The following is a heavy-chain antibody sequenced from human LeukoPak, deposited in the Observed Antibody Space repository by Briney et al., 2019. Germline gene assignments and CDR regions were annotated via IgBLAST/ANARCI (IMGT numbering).Heavy chain of an antibody. D-gene: IGHD6-13*01. CDR2: ISYDGSQH. CDR1: GFTFSTSA. V-gene: IGHV3-30*04. CDR3: ARDPSSAPYSTYWAANYFDP. J-gene: IGHJ5*02. Sequence: GGSLILSCAASGFTFSTSAMHWVRQTPGKGLEWVALISYDGSQHYLADSLKGRFTISRDNSKNTLYLQMTSLRLDDTAMYYCARDPSSAPYSTYWAANYFDPWGQGTLVTVSS.